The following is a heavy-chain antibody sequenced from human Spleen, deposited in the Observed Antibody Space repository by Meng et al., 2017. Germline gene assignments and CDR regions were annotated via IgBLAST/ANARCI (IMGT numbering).Heavy chain of an antibody. CDR1: GGTFSSYA. CDR2: MNSNTGNT. V-gene: IGHV1-8*02. CDR3: AREKSPGHFDF. J-gene: IGHJ4*02. Sequence: QVQLVQSGAEVKKPGSSVKVSCKASGGTFSSYAISWVRQAPGQGLEWMGWMNSNTGNTGYAQKFQDRVTMTRDTSIGTAYMELSSLRSEDTAVYYCAREKSPGHFDFWGQGTLVTVSS.